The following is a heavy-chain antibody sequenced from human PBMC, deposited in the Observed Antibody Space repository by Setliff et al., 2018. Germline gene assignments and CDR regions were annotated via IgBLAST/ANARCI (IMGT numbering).Heavy chain of an antibody. CDR2: LSGTGGST. CDR1: GFTFSSYW. D-gene: IGHD3-3*01. V-gene: IGHV3-23*01. CDR3: AKESGFWSGLSLDN. J-gene: IGHJ4*02. Sequence: PGGSLRLSCAASGFTFSSYWMSWVRQAPGKGLDWVSALSGTGGSTYYADSVKGRFTISRDNSKNTLYLQINSLRVEDTALYYCAKESGFWSGLSLDNWGQGTLVTVSS.